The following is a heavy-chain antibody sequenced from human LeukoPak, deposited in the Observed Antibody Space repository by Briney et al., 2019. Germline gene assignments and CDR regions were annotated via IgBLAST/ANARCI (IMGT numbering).Heavy chain of an antibody. D-gene: IGHD5-24*01. CDR3: ARVWDGYNINDAFDI. CDR1: GYTFTSYG. J-gene: IGHJ3*02. CDR2: IIPIFGTA. V-gene: IGHV1-69*13. Sequence: SVKVSCKASGYTFTSYGINWVRQAPGQGLEWMGGIIPIFGTANYAQKFQGRVTITADESTSTAYMELSSLRSEDTAVYYCARVWDGYNINDAFDIWGQGTMVTVSS.